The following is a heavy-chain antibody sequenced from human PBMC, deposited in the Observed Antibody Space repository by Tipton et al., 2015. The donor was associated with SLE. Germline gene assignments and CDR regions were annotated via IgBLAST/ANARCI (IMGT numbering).Heavy chain of an antibody. J-gene: IGHJ4*02. CDR2: IYDSGST. CDR1: CDSLSPYY. Sequence: TLSLTCSVSCDSLSPYYWSWIRQSPGKSLEWIGYIYDSGSTNYNPSLQSRLTISVDTSQNQFSLKLSSVTAADTAVYYCARFMISVGFDYWGQGTLVTVSS. D-gene: IGHD3-16*01. CDR3: ARFMISVGFDY. V-gene: IGHV4-59*12.